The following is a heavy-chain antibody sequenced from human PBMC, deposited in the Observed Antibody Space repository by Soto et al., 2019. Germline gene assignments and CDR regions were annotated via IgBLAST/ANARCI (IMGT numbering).Heavy chain of an antibody. Sequence: EAQLVESGGGLVQPGGSLRLSCAVSGFTFSDYWMSWVRQAPGKGLEWVANLKQDGNEKYYVDSVKGRYTISRDNAKNSLYLEMNSLRAEDTAVYYCARGLGSSGWYSPGDAFDIWGQGTMVPVSS. CDR1: GFTFSDYW. CDR2: LKQDGNEK. V-gene: IGHV3-7*01. J-gene: IGHJ3*02. CDR3: ARGLGSSGWYSPGDAFDI. D-gene: IGHD6-19*01.